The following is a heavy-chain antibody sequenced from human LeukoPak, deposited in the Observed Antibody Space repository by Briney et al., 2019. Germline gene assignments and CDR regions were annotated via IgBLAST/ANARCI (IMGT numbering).Heavy chain of an antibody. CDR2: ISSSSSYI. D-gene: IGHD4-17*01. J-gene: IGHJ4*02. Sequence: GGSLRLSCAASGFTFSSYSMNWVRQAPGKGLEWLSSISSSSSYIYYADSVKGRFTISRDNAKNSLYLQMNSLRAEDTAVYYCARAPPMDYGDPGDYWGQGTLVTVSS. CDR1: GFTFSSYS. CDR3: ARAPPMDYGDPGDY. V-gene: IGHV3-21*01.